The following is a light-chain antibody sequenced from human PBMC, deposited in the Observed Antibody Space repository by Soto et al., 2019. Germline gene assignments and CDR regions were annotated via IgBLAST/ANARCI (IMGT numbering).Light chain of an antibody. CDR1: PSVSSL. V-gene: IGKV3-15*01. J-gene: IGKJ2*01. CDR2: DTS. CDR3: QQYNIWPYT. Sequence: IVLTQSPATLSVSPGERATLSCRASPSVSSLLAWYQQKPRQAPRLLTYDTSTRATGIPARFSGSGSGTDFTLTISSLQSEDFAIYYCQQYNIWPYTFGQGTKLEIK.